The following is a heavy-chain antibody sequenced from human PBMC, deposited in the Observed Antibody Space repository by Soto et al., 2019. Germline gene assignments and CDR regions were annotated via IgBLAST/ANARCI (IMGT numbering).Heavy chain of an antibody. CDR2: IYPRGGTT. CDR1: GYNFTSHY. V-gene: IGHV1-46*01. D-gene: IGHD3-22*01. J-gene: IGHJ6*02. CDR3: ARVGYSSTGTTFHYHGLDV. Sequence: ASVKVSCKASGYNFTSHYMHWGRQAPGQGLESMGIIYPRGGTTIYAQKFQGRVTMTRDTSTHTFYMELSSLRSEDTAMYYCARVGYSSTGTTFHYHGLDVWGQGTTVTVSS.